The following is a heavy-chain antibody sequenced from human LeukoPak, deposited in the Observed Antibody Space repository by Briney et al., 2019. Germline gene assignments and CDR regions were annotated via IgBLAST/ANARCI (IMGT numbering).Heavy chain of an antibody. CDR2: ISSSSSYI. D-gene: IGHD3-22*01. J-gene: IGHJ4*02. Sequence: GGSLRLSCAASGFTFSTYNMNWVRPAPGKGLEWVSSISSSSSYIYYADSVKGRFTISRDNAKNSLYLQMISLRAEDTALYYCARDGGYYNDSSGYSFDSWGQGTLVTVSS. CDR1: GFTFSTYN. CDR3: ARDGGYYNDSSGYSFDS. V-gene: IGHV3-21*01.